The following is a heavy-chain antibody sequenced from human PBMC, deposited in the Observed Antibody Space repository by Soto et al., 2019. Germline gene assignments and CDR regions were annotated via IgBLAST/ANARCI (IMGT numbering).Heavy chain of an antibody. V-gene: IGHV3-21*01. D-gene: IGHD3-3*01. CDR2: ISSSSSYI. Sequence: GGSLRLSCAASGFTFSSYSMNWVRQAPGKGLEWVSSISSSSSYIYYADSVKGRFTISRDNAKNSLYLQMNSLRAEDTAVYYCARVGTAYYDFWSGYYTKSSDYYYYMDVWGKGTTVTVSS. J-gene: IGHJ6*03. CDR3: ARVGTAYYDFWSGYYTKSSDYYYYMDV. CDR1: GFTFSSYS.